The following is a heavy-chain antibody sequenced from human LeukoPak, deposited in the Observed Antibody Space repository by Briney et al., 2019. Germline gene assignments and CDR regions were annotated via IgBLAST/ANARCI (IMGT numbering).Heavy chain of an antibody. V-gene: IGHV4-34*01. CDR3: ARGPGSLGENWFDP. CDR1: GGSFSGYY. D-gene: IGHD3-10*01. Sequence: SETLSLTCAVYGGSFSGYYWSWIRQPPGKGLEWIGEINHSGSTNYNPSLKSRVTISVDTSKNQFSLKLSSVTAADTAVYYCARGPGSLGENWFDPWGQGTLVTVSS. J-gene: IGHJ5*02. CDR2: INHSGST.